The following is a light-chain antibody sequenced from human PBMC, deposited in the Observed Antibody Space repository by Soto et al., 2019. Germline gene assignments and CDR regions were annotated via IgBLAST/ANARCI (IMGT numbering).Light chain of an antibody. CDR1: SSNIGAGYD. CDR2: GNS. CDR3: QSYDSSLSGSYV. V-gene: IGLV1-40*01. J-gene: IGLJ1*01. Sequence: QSVLTQPPSVSGAPGQRVTISCTGSSSNIGAGYDVRWYQQLPGTAPKLLIYGNSNRPSGVPDRFSGSKSGTSASLAITGLQADDEADYYCQSYDSSLSGSYVFGTGTKLTVL.